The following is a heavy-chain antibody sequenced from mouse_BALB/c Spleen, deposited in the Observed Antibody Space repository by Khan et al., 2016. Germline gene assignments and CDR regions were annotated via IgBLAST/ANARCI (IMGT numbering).Heavy chain of an antibody. V-gene: IGHV1S41*01. CDR2: IAPGSGST. CDR3: ARSDYGYVDY. J-gene: IGHJ2*01. D-gene: IGHD1-1*01. CDR1: GYTFTSYW. Sequence: DLVKPGASVKLSCKASGYTFTSYWINWIKQRPGQGLEWIGRIAPGSGSTYYNEMFKGKATLTVDTSSSTAYIQLSSLSSEDSAVYFCARSDYGYVDYWCQGTTLTVSS.